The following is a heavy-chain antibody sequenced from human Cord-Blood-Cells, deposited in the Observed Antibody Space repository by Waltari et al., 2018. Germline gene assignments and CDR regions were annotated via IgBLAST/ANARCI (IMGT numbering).Heavy chain of an antibody. J-gene: IGHJ6*02. CDR3: ARDYYGSGSYLYYYYYGMGV. V-gene: IGHV3-33*08. Sequence: QLQLVEAGGGVARPLGTLRAPCAGSGFAFSSKRMYWVRYAPGRGRWWVAVIWYDGSKKYYADSGKGRFTITRDNSKNTLYLQMNSLRAEDTAVYYCARDYYGSGSYLYYYYYGMGVWGQGTTVTVSS. CDR1: GFAFSSKR. D-gene: IGHD3-10*01. CDR2: IWYDGSKK.